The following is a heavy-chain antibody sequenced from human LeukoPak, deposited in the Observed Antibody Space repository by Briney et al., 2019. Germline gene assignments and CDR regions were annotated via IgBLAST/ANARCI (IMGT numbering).Heavy chain of an antibody. J-gene: IGHJ4*02. CDR2: INPNIGDT. CDR1: GYTFIGYY. Sequence: ASVKVSCKASGYTFIGYYIHWVRQAPGQGLEWMGRINPNIGDTDYAQKFQGRVTMTRDTSISTAYMELSGLTSDDTAVYYCARDHPDCSADSCYSWGQGILVTVSS. CDR3: ARDHPDCSADSCYS. V-gene: IGHV1-2*06. D-gene: IGHD2-15*01.